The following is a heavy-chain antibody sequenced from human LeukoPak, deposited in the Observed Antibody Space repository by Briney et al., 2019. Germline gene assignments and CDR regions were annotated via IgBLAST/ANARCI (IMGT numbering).Heavy chain of an antibody. V-gene: IGHV3-64D*06. CDR3: VKTMVTFGGLIRTDAFDI. J-gene: IGHJ3*02. CDR2: INVYPACT. Sequence: PVGSQRLSCSASGFTFKKYALHWFRQDPAKGLEYVSGINVYPACTYYADYVRGRFTISRDNSKNTLSLHMSTLRPADTAVYFCVKTMVTFGGLIRTDAFDIWGQGTMVSVSS. D-gene: IGHD3-16*01. CDR1: GFTFKKYA.